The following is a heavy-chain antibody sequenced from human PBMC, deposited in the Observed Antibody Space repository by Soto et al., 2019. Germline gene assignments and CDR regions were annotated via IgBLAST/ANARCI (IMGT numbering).Heavy chain of an antibody. V-gene: IGHV3-33*01. Sequence: QVQMVESGGGVVQPGRSLRLSCAASGFTFSSYGMHWVRQAPGKGLEWAAVIWCDGSNKKYADSVKGRFTISRDNSKDTLYLQMNSLRAEDTAVYYCASGGRFSAFDIWGQGTMVTVSS. CDR2: IWCDGSNK. CDR1: GFTFSSYG. J-gene: IGHJ3*02. D-gene: IGHD3-16*01. CDR3: ASGGRFSAFDI.